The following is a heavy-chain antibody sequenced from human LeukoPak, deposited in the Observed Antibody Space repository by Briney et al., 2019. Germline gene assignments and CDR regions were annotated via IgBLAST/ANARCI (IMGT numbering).Heavy chain of an antibody. CDR3: ARRQGCSSTSCPPDY. V-gene: IGHV5-51*01. D-gene: IGHD2-2*01. Sequence: GESLKISCKGSGYSFTNYWIGWVRQVPGKGLEWMGIIYPGNSDTKYGPSLQGQATISADKSIDTAYLQWSSLKASDTGMYYCARRQGCSSTSCPPDYWGQGTLVTVSP. CDR1: GYSFTNYW. J-gene: IGHJ4*02. CDR2: IYPGNSDT.